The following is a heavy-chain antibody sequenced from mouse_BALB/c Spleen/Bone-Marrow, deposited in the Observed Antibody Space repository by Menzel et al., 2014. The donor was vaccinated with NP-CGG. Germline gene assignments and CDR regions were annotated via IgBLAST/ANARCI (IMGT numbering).Heavy chain of an antibody. J-gene: IGHJ3*01. CDR2: INPSSGYT. CDR3: ARDWTIPFAY. V-gene: IGHV1-4*01. CDR1: GYTFTSYT. Sequence: VQRVESGAELARPGASVKMSCKASGYTFTSYTMHWVKQRPGLGLEWIGYINPSSGYTNYNQKFKDKATLTADKSSSTAYMQLSSLTSEDSAVYYCARDWTIPFAYWGQGTLVTVSA. D-gene: IGHD1-1*02.